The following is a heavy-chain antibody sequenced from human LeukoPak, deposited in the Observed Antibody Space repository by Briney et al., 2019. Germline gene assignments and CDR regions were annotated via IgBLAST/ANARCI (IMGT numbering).Heavy chain of an antibody. Sequence: SETLSLSCTVSGGSISSYYWSWIRQPPGKGLEWIGYIYYSGSTNYNPSLKSRVTISVDTSKNQFSLKLTSVTAADTAVYYCTKGRGIWGQGTLVTVSS. CDR3: TKGRGI. J-gene: IGHJ4*02. V-gene: IGHV4-59*08. D-gene: IGHD3-10*01. CDR1: GGSISSYY. CDR2: IYYSGST.